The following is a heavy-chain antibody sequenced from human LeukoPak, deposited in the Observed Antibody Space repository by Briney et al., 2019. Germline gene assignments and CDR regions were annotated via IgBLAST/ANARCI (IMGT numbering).Heavy chain of an antibody. D-gene: IGHD3-22*01. CDR1: GGSFSGYY. Sequence: PSETLSLTCAVYGGSFSGYYWSWIRQPPGKGLESIGEIDHSGSTNYNPSLKSRVTISVDTSKNQFSLKLSSVTAADTAVYYCARRRIYYDSSGYQDAFDIWGQGTMVTVSS. CDR2: IDHSGST. CDR3: ARRRIYYDSSGYQDAFDI. V-gene: IGHV4-34*01. J-gene: IGHJ3*02.